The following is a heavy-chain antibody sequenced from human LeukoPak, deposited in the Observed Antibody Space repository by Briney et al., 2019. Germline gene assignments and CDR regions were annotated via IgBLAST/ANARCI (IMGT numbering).Heavy chain of an antibody. J-gene: IGHJ4*02. V-gene: IGHV3-21*01. CDR2: ISSSSSYI. CDR1: GFTFSSYS. CDR3: AQGHSHTAMYF. Sequence: GGSLRLSCAASGFTFSSYSMNWVRQAPGKGLEWVSSISSSSSYIYYADSVKGRFTISRDNAKNSLYLQMNSLRAEDTAVYYCAQGHSHTAMYFWGQGTLVTVSS. D-gene: IGHD5-18*01.